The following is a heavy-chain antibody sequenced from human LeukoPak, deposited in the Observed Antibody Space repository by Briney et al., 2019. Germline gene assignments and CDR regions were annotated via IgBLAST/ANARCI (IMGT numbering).Heavy chain of an antibody. Sequence: ASVNVSCKASGYTFTSYGISWVRQAPGQGLEWMGWISAYNGNTNYAQKLQGRVTMTTDTSTSTAYMELRSLRSDDTAVYYCARGFSRGYCSSTSCSRNWFDPWGQGTLVTVSS. CDR1: GYTFTSYG. J-gene: IGHJ5*02. D-gene: IGHD2-2*01. CDR3: ARGFSRGYCSSTSCSRNWFDP. V-gene: IGHV1-18*01. CDR2: ISAYNGNT.